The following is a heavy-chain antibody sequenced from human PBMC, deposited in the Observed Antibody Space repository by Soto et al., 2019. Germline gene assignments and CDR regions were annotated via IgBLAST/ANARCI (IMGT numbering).Heavy chain of an antibody. CDR3: AKAPRDYFDY. V-gene: IGHV3-23*01. CDR2: ISGSGGST. Sequence: PGGSLRLSCAASGFTFSSYAMSWVRQAPGKGLEWVSAISGSGGSTYYADSVKGRFTITRDSSKNTLYLQMNSLRAEDTAVYYCAKAPRDYFDYWGQGTLVTVSS. CDR1: GFTFSSYA. J-gene: IGHJ4*02.